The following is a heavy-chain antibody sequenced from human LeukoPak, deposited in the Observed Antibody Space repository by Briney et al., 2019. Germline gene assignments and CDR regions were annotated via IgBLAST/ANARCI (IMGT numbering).Heavy chain of an antibody. D-gene: IGHD3-22*01. J-gene: IGHJ4*02. CDR1: GFTFSRYS. V-gene: IGHV3-48*01. Sequence: PGGSLRLSCAASGFTFSRYSMNWVRQAPGKGLEWLLYISSSSSTIYYADSVKGRFTISRDNAKNSLYLQVNNLRAEDTAVYYCARADYYYDSSGYKYYFDYWGQGTLVTVPS. CDR3: ARADYYYDSSGYKYYFDY. CDR2: ISSSSSTI.